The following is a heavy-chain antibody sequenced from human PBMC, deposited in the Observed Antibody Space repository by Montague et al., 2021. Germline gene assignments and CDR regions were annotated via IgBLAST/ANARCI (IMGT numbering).Heavy chain of an antibody. J-gene: IGHJ2*01. V-gene: IGHV4-4*07. Sequence: SETLSLTCTVSGGSISSYYWSWIRQPAGKGLEWIGRFYTTGSTNYNPSLKSRVTMSVDTSKNQFSLKLSSVTAADTAVYYCARSTFDSSGWWDNWYFDLWGRGTLVTVSS. CDR2: FYTTGST. CDR1: GGSISSYY. D-gene: IGHD6-19*01. CDR3: ARSTFDSSGWWDNWYFDL.